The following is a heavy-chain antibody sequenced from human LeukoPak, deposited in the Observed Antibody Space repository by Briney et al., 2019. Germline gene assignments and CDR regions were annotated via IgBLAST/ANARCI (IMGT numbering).Heavy chain of an antibody. CDR3: ASTTVRTGY. V-gene: IGHV4-38-2*01. J-gene: IGHJ4*02. D-gene: IGHD4-17*01. Sequence: PSETLSLTCAVYGGSFSGYYWGWIRQSPRKGLEWIGSIYHSGSTYYNPSLRSRVTISINTSNNQFSLKVTSVTAADTAVYYCASTTVRTGYWGQGTLVTVSS. CDR1: GGSFSGYY. CDR2: IYHSGST.